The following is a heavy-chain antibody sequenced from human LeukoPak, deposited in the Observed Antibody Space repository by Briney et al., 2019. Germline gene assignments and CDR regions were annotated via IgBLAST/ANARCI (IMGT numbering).Heavy chain of an antibody. D-gene: IGHD2-15*01. CDR3: ARETAIVVVEDATQEDYYYMDV. Sequence: GRSLRLSCPASAFSFTYYSMNWVRQPPGKGLEWDASISTRSNDTHYAGSVKGRFTISRDKAKNSLYLQMNRLRAEDTAAYYCARETAIVVVEDATQEDYYYMDVWGKGTTVTVSS. J-gene: IGHJ6*03. CDR2: ISTRSNDT. V-gene: IGHV3-21*06. CDR1: AFSFTYYS.